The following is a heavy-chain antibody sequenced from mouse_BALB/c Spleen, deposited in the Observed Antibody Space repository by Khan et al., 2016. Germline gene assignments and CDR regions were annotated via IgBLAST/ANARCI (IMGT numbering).Heavy chain of an antibody. CDR2: IDPANGNS. J-gene: IGHJ1*01. D-gene: IGHD1-1*01. Sequence: VQLQQPGAELVKPGASVKLSCTVSGFNIKDTYMYWVKQRPEQGLEWIGRIDPANGNSKYDPKFQGKATITADTSSNTAYLQLSSLTSEDTAVYYCARDYDGSRWYFDVWGAGTTVTVSS. CDR3: ARDYDGSRWYFDV. V-gene: IGHV14-3*02. CDR1: GFNIKDTY.